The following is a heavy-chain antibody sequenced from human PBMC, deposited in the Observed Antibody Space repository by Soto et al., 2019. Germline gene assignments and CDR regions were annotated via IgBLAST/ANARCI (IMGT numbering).Heavy chain of an antibody. CDR1: GGSFSGYY. D-gene: IGHD6-13*01. Sequence: PSETLSLTCAVYGGSFSGYYWSWIRQPPGKGLEWIGEINHSGSTNYNPSLKSRVTISVDTSKNQFSLKLSSVTAADTAVYYCAREKPYSRSWYNDYWGQGTLVTVS. V-gene: IGHV4-34*01. J-gene: IGHJ4*02. CDR3: AREKPYSRSWYNDY. CDR2: INHSGST.